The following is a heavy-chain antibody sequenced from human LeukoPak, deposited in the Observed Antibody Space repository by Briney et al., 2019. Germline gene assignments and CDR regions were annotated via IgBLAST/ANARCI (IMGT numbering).Heavy chain of an antibody. D-gene: IGHD6-6*01. V-gene: IGHV1-2*02. CDR3: ASGEYSST. CDR2: INPNSGGT. CDR1: GGTFSSYA. J-gene: IGHJ4*02. Sequence: ASVKVSCKASGGTFSSYAISWVRQAPGQGLEWMGWINPNSGGTNYAQKFQGRVTMTRDTSISTAYMELSRLRSDDTAVYYCASGEYSSTWGQGTLVTVSS.